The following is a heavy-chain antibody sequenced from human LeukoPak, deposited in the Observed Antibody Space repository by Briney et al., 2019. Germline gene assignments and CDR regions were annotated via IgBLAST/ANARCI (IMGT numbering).Heavy chain of an antibody. CDR1: GGSFSGYY. D-gene: IGHD2-2*01. Sequence: PSETLSLTCAVYGGSFSGYYWSWIRQPPGKGLEWIGEINHSGSTNYNPSLKSRVTISVDTSKNQFSLQLNSVTPEDTAVYYCAREDQLLLGAFDIWGQGTMVTVSS. CDR3: AREDQLLLGAFDI. CDR2: INHSGST. V-gene: IGHV4-34*01. J-gene: IGHJ3*02.